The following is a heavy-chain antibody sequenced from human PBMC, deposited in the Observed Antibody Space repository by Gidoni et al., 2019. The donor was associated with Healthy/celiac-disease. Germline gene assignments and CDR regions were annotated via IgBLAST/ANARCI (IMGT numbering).Heavy chain of an antibody. J-gene: IGHJ6*04. D-gene: IGHD2-15*01. CDR3: ARGTGRYCLDV. V-gene: IGHV3-48*01. Sequence: EVQLAESGGGLVQPGGSLRLACAAAGFTFGSYSMNWVRQAQGKGLEWVSYISSSSSTIYYADSVKGRLTISRDNAKNSLYLQMNSLRAEDTAVYYCARGTGRYCLDVWGIGTTVTVSS. CDR2: ISSSSSTI. CDR1: GFTFGSYS.